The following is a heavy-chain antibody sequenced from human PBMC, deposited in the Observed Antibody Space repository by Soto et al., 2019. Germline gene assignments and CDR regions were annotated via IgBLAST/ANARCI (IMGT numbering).Heavy chain of an antibody. V-gene: IGHV1-18*01. D-gene: IGHD6-13*01. CDR3: ARCPTTIAADGTEPYNWFDP. CDR2: ISAYNGNT. CDR1: GYTFTSYG. J-gene: IGHJ5*02. Sequence: ASVKVSCKASGYTFTSYGISWVRQAPGQGLEWMGWISAYNGNTNYAQKLQGRVTMTTDTSTSTAYMELRSLRSDDTAVYCCARCPTTIAADGTEPYNWFDPWGQGTLVTVSS.